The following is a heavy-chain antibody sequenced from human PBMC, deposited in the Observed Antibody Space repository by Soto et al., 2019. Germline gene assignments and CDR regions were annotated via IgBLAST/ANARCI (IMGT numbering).Heavy chain of an antibody. CDR2: IYPGNSDL. CDR3: VRQGKTTVTSYWYFDV. D-gene: IGHD4-17*01. J-gene: IGHJ2*01. Sequence: EVQLVQSGAEVKKPGESLKISCQSSGYSFPNYWIGWVRQMPGKGLDWMGIIYPGNSDLRYSPSFRGQVTISAGNSISTAYLQWNNLKAADTAMYYCVRQGKTTVTSYWYFDVWGRGTLVTVSS. V-gene: IGHV5-51*01. CDR1: GYSFPNYW.